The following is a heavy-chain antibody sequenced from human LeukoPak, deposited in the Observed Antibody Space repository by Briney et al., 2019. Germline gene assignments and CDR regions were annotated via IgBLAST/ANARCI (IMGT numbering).Heavy chain of an antibody. CDR3: SDVSGSY. J-gene: IGHJ4*02. CDR1: GFTFSSYS. CDR2: ISSSSSHI. V-gene: IGHV3-21*01. D-gene: IGHD3-10*01. Sequence: GGSLRLSCAASGFTFSSYSMNWVRQAPGKGLEWVSFISSSSSHIYYADSVKGRFTISRDNAKNSLYLQMNSLRAEDTAAYYCSDVSGSYWGQGTLVTVSS.